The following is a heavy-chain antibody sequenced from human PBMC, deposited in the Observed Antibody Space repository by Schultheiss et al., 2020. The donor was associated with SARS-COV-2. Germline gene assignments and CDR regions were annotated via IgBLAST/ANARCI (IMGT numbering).Heavy chain of an antibody. J-gene: IGHJ4*02. Sequence: ASVKVSCKASGYTFTSYDINWVRQATGQGLEWMGWMNPNSGNTGYAQKFQGRVTMTRNTSISTAYMELSSLRADDTAVYYCARERGGGYDSGIDYWGQGTLVTVSS. D-gene: IGHD5-12*01. CDR1: GYTFTSYD. CDR3: ARERGGGYDSGIDY. V-gene: IGHV1-8*01. CDR2: MNPNSGNT.